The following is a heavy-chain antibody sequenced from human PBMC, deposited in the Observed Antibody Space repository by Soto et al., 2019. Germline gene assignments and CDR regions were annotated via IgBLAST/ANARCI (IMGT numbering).Heavy chain of an antibody. CDR2: ISAYNGNT. CDR3: ARAPRYGDSPHAFDI. Sequence: QVQLVQSGAEVKKPGASVKVSCKASGYTFTSYGISWVRQVPGQGLEWMGWISAYNGNTNYAQKFQGRVTMITDTSXXTAYMELRSLRSDDTAVYYCARAPRYGDSPHAFDIWGQGTMVTVSS. CDR1: GYTFTSYG. J-gene: IGHJ3*02. V-gene: IGHV1-18*01. D-gene: IGHD4-17*01.